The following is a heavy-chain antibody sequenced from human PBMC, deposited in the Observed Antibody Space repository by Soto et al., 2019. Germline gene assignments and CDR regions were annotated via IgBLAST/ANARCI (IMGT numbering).Heavy chain of an antibody. CDR2: IYYSGST. V-gene: IGHV4-39*01. CDR1: GGSISSSSYY. CDR3: AIRTAGTNADY. Sequence: QLQLQESGPGLVKPSETLSLTCTVSGGSISSSSYYWGWIRQPPGKGLEWIGSIYYSGSTYYNPSLKSRVTISVDTSKNQFSLKLSSVTAADTAVYYCAIRTAGTNADYWGQGTLVTVSS. D-gene: IGHD6-13*01. J-gene: IGHJ4*02.